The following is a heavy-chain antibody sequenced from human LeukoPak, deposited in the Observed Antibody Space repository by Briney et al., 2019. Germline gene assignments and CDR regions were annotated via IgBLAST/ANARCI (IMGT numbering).Heavy chain of an antibody. CDR3: SRVIRVAIFGMVISYYYGMDF. CDR1: GFTFSSYG. J-gene: IGHJ6*02. CDR2: IWYDGSNK. Sequence: GGSLRLSCAASGFTFSSYGMHWVRQAPGKGLEWVGVIWYDGSNKYYADSVKVQFSISIDNSNNTLYLQMKSLRVEDTAVYYCSRVIRVAIFGMVISYYYGMDFWGQGTTVTVSS. V-gene: IGHV3-33*08. D-gene: IGHD3-3*01.